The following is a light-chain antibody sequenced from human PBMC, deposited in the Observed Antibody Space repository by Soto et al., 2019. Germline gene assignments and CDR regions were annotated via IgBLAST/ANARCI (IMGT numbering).Light chain of an antibody. V-gene: IGLV2-14*01. J-gene: IGLJ1*01. CDR3: SSYTSINTHV. CDR2: DVS. CDR1: SSDIGGYKY. Sequence: QSALIQPASVSGSPGQSITISCTGTSSDIGGYKYVSWYQQNPDKAPKLMIYDVSYRPSGVSDRFSGSKSGNTASLTISGLQAEDEADYYCSSYTSINTHVFGTGTKLTVL.